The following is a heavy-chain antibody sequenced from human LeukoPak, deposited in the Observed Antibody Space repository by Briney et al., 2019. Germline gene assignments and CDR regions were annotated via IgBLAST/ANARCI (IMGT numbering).Heavy chain of an antibody. J-gene: IGHJ4*02. Sequence: PGGSLRLSCAASGFTFRSYSMNWVRQAPGKGLEWVSSISSSSSYIHNADSVKGRFTISRDNAKNSLYLQMNSLRADDTAVYYCAREGIFGFYFDDWGQGTLVTVSS. CDR3: AREGIFGFYFDD. V-gene: IGHV3-21*01. CDR2: ISSSSSYI. CDR1: GFTFRSYS. D-gene: IGHD2/OR15-2a*01.